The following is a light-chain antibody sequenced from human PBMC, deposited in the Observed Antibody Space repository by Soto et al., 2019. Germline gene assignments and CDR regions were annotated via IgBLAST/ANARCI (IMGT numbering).Light chain of an antibody. Sequence: IVLTQYPGTPSLSPGESATLSCRASQSISSSYLAWYQQKPGQAPRLLIYGASNRATAIPDRFSGSGSGTDFTLTISRMEPEDFAVYYCQQYGSSGTFGQGTKVDIK. CDR2: GAS. CDR1: QSISSSY. J-gene: IGKJ1*01. CDR3: QQYGSSGT. V-gene: IGKV3-20*01.